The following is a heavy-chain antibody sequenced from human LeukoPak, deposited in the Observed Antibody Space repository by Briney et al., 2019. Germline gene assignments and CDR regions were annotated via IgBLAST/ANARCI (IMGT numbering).Heavy chain of an antibody. V-gene: IGHV3-23*01. CDR3: AKDWTAPQYSYGYYFDY. CDR2: ISGSGGST. D-gene: IGHD5-18*01. J-gene: IGHJ4*02. Sequence: PGGSLRLSCAASGFTFSSYAMSWVRQAPGKGLEWVSAISGSGGSTYYADSVKGRFTISRGNSKNTLYLQMNSLRAEDTAVYYCAKDWTAPQYSYGYYFDYWGQGTLVTVSS. CDR1: GFTFSSYA.